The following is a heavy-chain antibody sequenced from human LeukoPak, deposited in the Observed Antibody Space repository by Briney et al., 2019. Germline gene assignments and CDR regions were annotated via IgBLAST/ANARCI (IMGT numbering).Heavy chain of an antibody. D-gene: IGHD1-26*01. CDR1: GGSLSSYY. V-gene: IGHV4-59*01. CDR2: IYYSGST. Sequence: PSETLSLTCTVSGGSLSSYYWSWIRQPPGQGLEWIGYIYYSGSTNYNPSLKSRVTISVDTSKNQFSLKLSSVTAADTAVYYCARMGEWELPDYWGQGTLVTVSS. CDR3: ARMGEWELPDY. J-gene: IGHJ4*02.